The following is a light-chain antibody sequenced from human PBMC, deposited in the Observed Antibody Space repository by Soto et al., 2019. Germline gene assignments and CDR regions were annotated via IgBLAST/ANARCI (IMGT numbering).Light chain of an antibody. CDR3: CSYTSSSTRI. CDR1: SSDVGHYNY. CDR2: DVN. J-gene: IGLJ2*01. V-gene: IGLV2-14*01. Sequence: QSVLTQPASVSGSPGQSITISCTGTSSDVGHYNYVSWYQQYPGKAPKLMIYDVNTRPSGVSNRFSGSKSGYTASLTISGLQAEDEADYYCCSYTSSSTRIFGGGTKLTVL.